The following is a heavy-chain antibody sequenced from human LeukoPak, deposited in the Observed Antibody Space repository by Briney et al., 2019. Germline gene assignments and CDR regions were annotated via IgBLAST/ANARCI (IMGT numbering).Heavy chain of an antibody. V-gene: IGHV3-53*01. J-gene: IGHJ3*02. Sequence: AGSLRLSCAASGFTVSSNYMSWVRQAPGKGLEWVSVIYSGGSTDYADSVKGRFTISRDTSKNTLYLQMNSLRVEDTAVYYCARSSHYDILTGYSEEDAFDIWGQGTMVTVSS. D-gene: IGHD3-9*01. CDR3: ARSSHYDILTGYSEEDAFDI. CDR2: IYSGGST. CDR1: GFTVSSNY.